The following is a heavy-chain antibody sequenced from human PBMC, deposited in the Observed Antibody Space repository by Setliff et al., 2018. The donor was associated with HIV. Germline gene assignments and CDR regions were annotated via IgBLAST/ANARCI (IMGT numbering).Heavy chain of an antibody. CDR1: GGPVSGHF. D-gene: IGHD1-26*01. V-gene: IGHV4-34*01. CDR3: ARGVPLLPPRN. CDR2: ITPSGRT. Sequence: SETLSLTCSVSGGPVSGHFWTWIRQAPGKGLEWIAEITPSGRTNYSPSLKSRLSLSIESSKNQFFLNLTSVTAADTAVYYCARGVPLLPPRNWGQGALVTVSS. J-gene: IGHJ4*02.